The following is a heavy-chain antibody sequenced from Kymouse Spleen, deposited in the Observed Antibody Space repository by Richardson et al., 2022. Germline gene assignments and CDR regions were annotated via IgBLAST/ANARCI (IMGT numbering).Heavy chain of an antibody. CDR3: AKGPITGTTAHPDY. CDR1: GFTFSSYG. D-gene: IGHD1-7*01. CDR2: ISYDGSNK. Sequence: QVQLVESGGGVVQPGRSLRLSCAASGFTFSSYGMHWVRQAPGKGLEWVAVISYDGSNKYYADSVKGRFTISRDNSKNTLYLQMNSLRAEDTAVYYCAKGPITGTTAHPDYWGQGTLVTVSS. V-gene: IGHV3-30*18. J-gene: IGHJ4*02.